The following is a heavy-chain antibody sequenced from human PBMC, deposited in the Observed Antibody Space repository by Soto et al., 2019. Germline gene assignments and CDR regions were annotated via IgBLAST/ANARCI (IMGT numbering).Heavy chain of an antibody. J-gene: IGHJ4*02. Sequence: EVQLVESGGGLVQPGGSLKLSCAASGFTFSGSAMHWVRQASGKGLEWVGRIRSKANSYATAYAASVKGRFTISRDDSKNTAYLQMNSLKTEDTAVYYCTSNAAKLDFDYWGQGTLVTVSS. CDR2: IRSKANSYAT. CDR1: GFTFSGSA. D-gene: IGHD2-15*01. V-gene: IGHV3-73*01. CDR3: TSNAAKLDFDY.